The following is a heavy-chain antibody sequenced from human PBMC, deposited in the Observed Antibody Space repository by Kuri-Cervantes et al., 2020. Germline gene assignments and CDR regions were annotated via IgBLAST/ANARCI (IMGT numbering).Heavy chain of an antibody. CDR3: TTEIVVVPAAMGLDAFDI. D-gene: IGHD2-2*01. J-gene: IGHJ3*02. CDR2: IKSKTDGGTT. CDR1: GFTFSDHY. Sequence: GESLKISCAASGFTFSDHYMDWVRQAPGKGLEWVGRIKSKTDGGTTDYAAPVKGRFTISRDDSKNTLYLQMNSLKTEDTAVYYCTTEIVVVPAAMGLDAFDIWGQGTMVTVSS. V-gene: IGHV3-15*01.